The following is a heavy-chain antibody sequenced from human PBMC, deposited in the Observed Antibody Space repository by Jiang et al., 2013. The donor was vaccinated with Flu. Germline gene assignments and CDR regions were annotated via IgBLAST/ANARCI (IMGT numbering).Heavy chain of an antibody. CDR2: LDPEDGAS. Sequence: SGAEVKKPGASVKVSCKVSGYTLIEVSMHWVRQAPGEGLEWMGGLDPEDGASIYSQKFQGRLTMTEDRSADTAYMELSNLRSEDTAIYYCATKYSTGFDPWGQGTLVTVSS. CDR1: GYTLIEVS. CDR3: ATKYSTGFDP. V-gene: IGHV1-24*01. J-gene: IGHJ5*02. D-gene: IGHD2-8*02.